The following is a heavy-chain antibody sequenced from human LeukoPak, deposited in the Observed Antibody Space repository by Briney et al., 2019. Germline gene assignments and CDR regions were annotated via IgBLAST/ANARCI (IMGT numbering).Heavy chain of an antibody. CDR3: GGYLGETAEGTIDV. J-gene: IGHJ3*01. Sequence: SETLSLTCTVSGGPISSSGSYWTWIRQHPEKGLEWIACIHYTGTTSYNPSLQSRVSISVDTSKKQFSLNLSSVTTADTAMYYCGGYLGETAEGTIDVWGQGTLVTVSS. CDR2: IHYTGTT. V-gene: IGHV4-31*03. CDR1: GGPISSSGSY. D-gene: IGHD6-13*01.